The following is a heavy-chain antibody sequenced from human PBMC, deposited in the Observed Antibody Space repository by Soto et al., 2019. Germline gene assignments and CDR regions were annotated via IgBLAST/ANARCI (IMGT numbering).Heavy chain of an antibody. CDR3: ARSELERGEVGYYGMDV. CDR1: GYTFSNYA. J-gene: IGHJ6*02. Sequence: QVQLVQSGADLKKPGASVQVSCKTSGYTFSNYAINWVRQAPGQGLEWMGWISSYNSYNGDTKYARMLQDRLTMTIDTSTATAYRELRSLRSGDTAVYYCARSELERGEVGYYGMDVWGQGITVTVSS. D-gene: IGHD3-16*01. V-gene: IGHV1-18*04. CDR2: ISSYNSYNGDT.